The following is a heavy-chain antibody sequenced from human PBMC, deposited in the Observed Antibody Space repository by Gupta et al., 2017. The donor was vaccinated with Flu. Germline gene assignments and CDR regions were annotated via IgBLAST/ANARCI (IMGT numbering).Heavy chain of an antibody. D-gene: IGHD3-16*01. J-gene: IGHJ4*02. CDR2: IISGATT. V-gene: IGHV3-53*01. CDR3: AKDDDGEPASLC. Sequence: SSGYMGGVRQAPGKGLEWVSVIISGATTRYADTVRGRFSVSVDISKNTLYLYMNDLRAEDTGIYYCAKDDDGEPASLCWGRGTLVTVS. CDR1: SSGY.